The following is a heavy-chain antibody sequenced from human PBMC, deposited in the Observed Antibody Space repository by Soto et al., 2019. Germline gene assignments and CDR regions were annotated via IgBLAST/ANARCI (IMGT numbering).Heavy chain of an antibody. V-gene: IGHV3-66*01. D-gene: IGHD2-15*01. J-gene: IGHJ4*02. CDR2: IYSGGAT. CDR1: GFTVSNNY. CDR3: AGDGTYTWV. Sequence: EVQLVESGGGLVQPGGSLRLSCAASGFTVSNNYMRWVRQAPGKGLEWVSLIYSGGATYYADSVKGRFTISRDNSKNTLYLQMTCLGAEDTAVYYCAGDGTYTWVGGQGFLVTVSS.